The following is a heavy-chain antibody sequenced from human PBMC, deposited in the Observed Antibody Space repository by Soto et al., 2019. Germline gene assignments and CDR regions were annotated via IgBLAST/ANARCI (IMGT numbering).Heavy chain of an antibody. J-gene: IGHJ5*02. CDR3: ARLRRDPATLGFDP. V-gene: IGHV4-59*01. Sequence: PSETLPLTCTVCGPSISSYYWSWIRQPPGKGLEWIGYIYYSGSTNYNPSLKSRVTISVYTSKNQFSLKLSSVTAADTAVYYCARLRRDPATLGFDPVCQGTPVTVSP. D-gene: IGHD2-2*01. CDR2: IYYSGST. CDR1: GPSISSYY.